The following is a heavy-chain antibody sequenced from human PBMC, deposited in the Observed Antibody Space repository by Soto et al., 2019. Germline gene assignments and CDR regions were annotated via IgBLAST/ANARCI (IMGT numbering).Heavy chain of an antibody. CDR2: IKSKTNGGTT. V-gene: IGHV3-15*01. Sequence: LLYAVSGVTIVNAWVSWIIKKKGKGLEWVGRIKSKTNGGTTDYAAPVKGRFAISRDDSNNMVYLQMNSLKIEDTAVYYCTTDSYSTMIVVGFAYWVHGTLVTVSS. J-gene: IGHJ4*01. CDR3: TTDSYSTMIVVGFAY. CDR1: GVTIVNAW. D-gene: IGHD3-22*01.